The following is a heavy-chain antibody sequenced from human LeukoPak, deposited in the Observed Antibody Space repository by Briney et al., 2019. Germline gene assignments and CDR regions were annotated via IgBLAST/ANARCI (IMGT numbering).Heavy chain of an antibody. V-gene: IGHV4-59*08. J-gene: IGHJ4*02. Sequence: SETLSLTCTVSGGSISSYYWSWIRQPPGKGLEWIGYIYYSGNNDSNPSLKSRVTISVDTSKNQFSLKPSSVTAADTAVYYCARTYCSGGSCHFDYWGQGTLVTVSS. D-gene: IGHD2-15*01. CDR1: GGSISSYY. CDR3: ARTYCSGGSCHFDY. CDR2: IYYSGNN.